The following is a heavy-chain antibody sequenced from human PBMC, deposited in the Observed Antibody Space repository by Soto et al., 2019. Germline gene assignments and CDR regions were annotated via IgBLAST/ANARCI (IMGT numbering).Heavy chain of an antibody. Sequence: QVQLVESGGGVVQPGRSLRLSCAASGFTFSSYGMHWVRQAPGKGLEWVAVISYDGSNKYYADSVKGRFTISRDNSKNTLYLQMNSLRAEDTAVYYCAKGNYAFWSGYYSFYYYYGMDVWGQGTTVTVSS. CDR3: AKGNYAFWSGYYSFYYYYGMDV. J-gene: IGHJ6*02. CDR1: GFTFSSYG. CDR2: ISYDGSNK. D-gene: IGHD3-3*01. V-gene: IGHV3-30*18.